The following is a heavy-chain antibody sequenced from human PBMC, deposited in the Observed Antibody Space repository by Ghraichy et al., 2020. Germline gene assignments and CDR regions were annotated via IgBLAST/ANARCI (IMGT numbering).Heavy chain of an antibody. Sequence: SCAVSGFTFSNYGMNWVRQAPGKGLKWVSFIDSSGNYINYADSVKGRFTISRDNAKNSLYLQMNSLRTEDTAIYYCARGGVGTDYWGQGTLVTVSS. D-gene: IGHD2-8*02. J-gene: IGHJ4*02. CDR3: ARGGVGTDY. CDR1: GFTFSNYG. CDR2: IDSSGNYI. V-gene: IGHV3-21*01.